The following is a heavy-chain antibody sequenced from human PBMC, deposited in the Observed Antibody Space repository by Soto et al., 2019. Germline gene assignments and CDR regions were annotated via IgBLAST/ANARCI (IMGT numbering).Heavy chain of an antibody. J-gene: IGHJ4*02. CDR2: IKSKTDGGTA. D-gene: IGHD2-15*01. CDR1: GFTFSNAW. CDR3: AKRWELLG. Sequence: GGSLRLSCAASGFTFSNAWMSWVRQAPWKGLEWIGLIKSKTDGGTADYAAPVKGRFTISRDDSKNTLYLQMNSLRTEDTAVYYCAKRWELLGGGEGTLVTVSS. V-gene: IGHV3-15*01.